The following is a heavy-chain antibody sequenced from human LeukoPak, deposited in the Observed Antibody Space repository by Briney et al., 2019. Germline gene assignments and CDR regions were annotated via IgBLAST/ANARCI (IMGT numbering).Heavy chain of an antibody. CDR1: GFTFSDNY. CDR2: IRSKAYGGTT. J-gene: IGHJ5*02. V-gene: IGHV3-49*04. Sequence: GGSLRLSCAASGFTFSDNYMSWVRQAPGKGLEWVGFIRSKAYGGTTEYAASVKGRFTISRDDSKSIAYLQMNSLKTEDTAVYYCTRGFDSTLDWFDPWGQGTLVTVSS. D-gene: IGHD3-9*01. CDR3: TRGFDSTLDWFDP.